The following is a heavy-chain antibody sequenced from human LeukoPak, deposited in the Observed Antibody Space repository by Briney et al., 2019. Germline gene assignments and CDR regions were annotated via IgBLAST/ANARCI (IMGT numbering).Heavy chain of an antibody. V-gene: IGHV3-74*01. D-gene: IGHD3-3*01. CDR3: ARARFWAGVVISDWFDP. CDR2: INSDGSST. J-gene: IGHJ5*02. CDR1: GFTFSRYW. Sequence: EGSLRLSCAASGFTFSRYWMHWVRQAPGKGLVWVSRINSDGSSTSYADSVKGRFTISRDNAENTLYLQMNSLRAEDTAVYYCARARFWAGVVISDWFDPWGQGTLVTVSS.